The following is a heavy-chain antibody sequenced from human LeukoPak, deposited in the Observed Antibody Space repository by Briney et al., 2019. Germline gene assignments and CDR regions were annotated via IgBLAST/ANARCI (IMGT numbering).Heavy chain of an antibody. CDR2: INGGGSNT. CDR3: AKDLGRVVVVSDVEAFDI. Sequence: GGSLRLSCAASGFPFNTYVMSWVRQAPGKGLEWVSAINGGGSNTYYADSVKGRFTISRDNSKNALYLQMNSLRAEDTAVYYCAKDLGRVVVVSDVEAFDIWGQGTMVTVSS. CDR1: GFPFNTYV. V-gene: IGHV3-23*01. D-gene: IGHD3-22*01. J-gene: IGHJ3*02.